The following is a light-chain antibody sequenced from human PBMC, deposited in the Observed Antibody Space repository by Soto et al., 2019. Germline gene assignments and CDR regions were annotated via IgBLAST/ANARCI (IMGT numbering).Light chain of an antibody. CDR3: SSYTIRSTLV. V-gene: IGLV2-14*01. CDR2: EVT. J-gene: IGLJ1*01. CDR1: SSDVGGYNY. Sequence: QSALTQPASVSASPGQSISISCTGSSSDVGGYNYVSWYQQLPGKAPKLMIFEVTNRPSGVSNRFSGSKSGNTASLTISGLQAQDEADYFCSSYTIRSTLVFGTGTKVTVL.